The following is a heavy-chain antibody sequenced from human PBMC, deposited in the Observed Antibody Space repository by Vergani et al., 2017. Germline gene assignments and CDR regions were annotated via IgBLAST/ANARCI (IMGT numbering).Heavy chain of an antibody. CDR1: GFSLNTRGVS. CDR3: ARSSNWGSTGFDY. CDR2: IYWNDDQ. D-gene: IGHD7-27*01. J-gene: IGHJ4*02. Sequence: QITLKESGPTLVKPTQTLTLTCTFSGFSLNTRGVSVAWIRQPPGKALDWLALIYWNDDQHYSPSLNNRVTITKETSKHQVVLTMTNMDYVDTATYYCARSSNWGSTGFDYWGQGTLVTVSS. V-gene: IGHV2-5*01.